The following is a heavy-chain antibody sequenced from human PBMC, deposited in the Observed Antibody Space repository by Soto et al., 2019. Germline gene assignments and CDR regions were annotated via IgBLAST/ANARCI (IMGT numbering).Heavy chain of an antibody. V-gene: IGHV4-61*01. J-gene: IGHJ5*01. Sequence: KTSETLSLTCTVSGGSVTSGNYYWSWIRQPPGKGLEWIGYINHSGSTNYNPSLKSRVTISVDTSKNQFSLKVRSVTAADTAVFYCAKRVYGPFDSWGQGTLVTVSS. CDR1: GGSVTSGNYY. CDR2: INHSGST. D-gene: IGHD3-10*01. CDR3: AKRVYGPFDS.